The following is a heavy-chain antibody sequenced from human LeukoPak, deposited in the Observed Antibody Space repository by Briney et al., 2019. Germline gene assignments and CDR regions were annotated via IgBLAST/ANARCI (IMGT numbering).Heavy chain of an antibody. CDR1: GFTFSNYA. J-gene: IGHJ4*02. V-gene: IGHV3-23*01. CDR3: AKEQTSSGYFDY. CDR2: ISGNGGRT. Sequence: GGSLRLSCAASGFTFSNYAMSWVRQAPGKGLEWVAAISGNGGRTYYTDSVKGRFTISRDNPKNTLYLLMNSLSAEDTALYYCAKEQTSSGYFDYWGQGTLVTVSS. D-gene: IGHD3-10*01.